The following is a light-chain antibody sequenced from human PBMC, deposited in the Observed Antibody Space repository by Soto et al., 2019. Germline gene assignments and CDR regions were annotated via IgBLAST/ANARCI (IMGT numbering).Light chain of an antibody. V-gene: IGKV1-5*03. CDR3: QQYNSYSALT. CDR1: QSISSW. Sequence: DIQMTQSPSTLSACVGDRVTITCRASQSISSWLAWYQQKPGKAPKLLIYKASSLESGVPSRFSGSGSGTEFTLTISSLQPDDFATYYCQQYNSYSALTFGGGTKVEIK. CDR2: KAS. J-gene: IGKJ4*01.